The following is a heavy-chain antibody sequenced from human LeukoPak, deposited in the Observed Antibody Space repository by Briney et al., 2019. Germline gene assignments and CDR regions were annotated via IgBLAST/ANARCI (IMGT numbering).Heavy chain of an antibody. CDR2: ITGSGTGT. CDR3: ARDRGYSYGHPLDY. Sequence: GGSLRLSCAVSGFSFSTYAMSWVRQAPGEGLEWVSGITGSGTGTYYADSVKGRFTISRDNSKNTLFLQMNSLRAEDTAVYYCARDRGYSYGHPLDYWGQGTLVTVSS. V-gene: IGHV3-23*01. D-gene: IGHD5-18*01. J-gene: IGHJ4*02. CDR1: GFSFSTYA.